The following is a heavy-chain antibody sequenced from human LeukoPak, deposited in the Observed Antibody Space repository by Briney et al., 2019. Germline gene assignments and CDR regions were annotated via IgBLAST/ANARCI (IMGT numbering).Heavy chain of an antibody. CDR1: GLTFSNVW. D-gene: IGHD2-2*02. V-gene: IGHV3-15*01. Sequence: GGSLRLSCVVSGLTFSNVWMSWVRQAPGKGLEWVGRIKSKTHGGTTDYAAPVYGRFTVSRDDSKNTLYLQMNSLQTEDTAVYYCTTFSDCTSSICYTNYWGQGTLDTVSS. J-gene: IGHJ4*02. CDR3: TTFSDCTSSICYTNY. CDR2: IKSKTHGGTT.